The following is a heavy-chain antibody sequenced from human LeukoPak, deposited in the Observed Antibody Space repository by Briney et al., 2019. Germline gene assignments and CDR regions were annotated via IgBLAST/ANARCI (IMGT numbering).Heavy chain of an antibody. D-gene: IGHD6-13*01. CDR2: INHSGST. Sequence: ASETLSLTCAVYGGSFSGYYWSWIRQPPGKGLEWIGEINHSGSTNYNPSLKSRVTISVDTSKNQFSLKLSSVTAADTAVYYCARGLGIAAAGYPWGQGTLVTVSS. J-gene: IGHJ5*02. V-gene: IGHV4-34*01. CDR3: ARGLGIAAAGYP. CDR1: GGSFSGYY.